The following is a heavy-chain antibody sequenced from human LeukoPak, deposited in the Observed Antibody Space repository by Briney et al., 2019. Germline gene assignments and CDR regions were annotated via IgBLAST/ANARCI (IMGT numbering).Heavy chain of an antibody. CDR2: IYYSGST. CDR3: ARDSSGYRRGSFDY. J-gene: IGHJ4*02. D-gene: IGHD3-22*01. CDR1: GGSISSYY. Sequence: PSETLSLTCTVSGGSISSYYWNWIRQPPGKGLEWIGYIYYSGSTNYNPSLKSRVTISVDTSNNQFSLKLSSVTAADTAVYYCARDSSGYRRGSFDYWGQGTLVTVSS. V-gene: IGHV4-59*01.